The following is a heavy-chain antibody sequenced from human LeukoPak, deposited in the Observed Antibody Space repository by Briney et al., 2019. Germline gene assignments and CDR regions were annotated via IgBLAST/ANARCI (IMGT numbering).Heavy chain of an antibody. CDR1: GYSFISYW. CDR2: FYPGDSDT. Sequence: GESLKISCKGSGYSFISYWIGWVRQMPGKGLEWMGIFYPGDSDTRYSPSFQGEVTISADKSISTAYLQWSSLKASDTGMYYCARHLPDYGIVAGYYYYFDYRGQGTLVTVSS. V-gene: IGHV5-51*01. D-gene: IGHD3-9*01. CDR3: ARHLPDYGIVAGYYYYFDY. J-gene: IGHJ4*02.